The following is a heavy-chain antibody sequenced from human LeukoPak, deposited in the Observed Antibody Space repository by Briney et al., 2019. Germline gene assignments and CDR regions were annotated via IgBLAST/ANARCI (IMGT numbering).Heavy chain of an antibody. D-gene: IGHD1-26*01. CDR3: VRIDMGATSRDGFDV. V-gene: IGHV3-72*01. J-gene: IGHJ3*01. CDR1: GFTLSNHY. CDR2: SRDETKRYST. Sequence: QAGGSLRLSCVVSGFTLSNHYIDWVRQAPGKGLEWVGRSRDETKRYSTDYGPSVKGRCTISRDDSKKSLYLQLNSLKTDDTAVYYCVRIDMGATSRDGFDVWGQGTMVTVSS.